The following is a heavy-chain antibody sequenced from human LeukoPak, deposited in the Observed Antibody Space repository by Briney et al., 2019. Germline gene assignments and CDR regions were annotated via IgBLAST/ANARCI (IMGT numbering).Heavy chain of an antibody. CDR1: GGTFSSYA. CDR3: ARVVGHCSSTSCWETSDYYYYMDV. CDR2: IIPIFGTA. D-gene: IGHD2-2*01. Sequence: SVKVSCKASGGTFSSYAISWVRQAPGQGLEWMGGIIPIFGTANYAQKFQGRVTIATDESTSTAYMELSSLRSEDTAVYYCARVVGHCSSTSCWETSDYYYYMDVWGKGTTVTVSS. V-gene: IGHV1-69*05. J-gene: IGHJ6*03.